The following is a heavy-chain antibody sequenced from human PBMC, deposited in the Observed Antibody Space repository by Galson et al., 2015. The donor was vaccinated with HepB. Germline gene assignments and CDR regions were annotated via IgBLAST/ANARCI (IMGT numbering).Heavy chain of an antibody. Sequence: SLRLSCAASGFTFSDYYMSWIRQAPGKGLEYISYISSSSSYTNYADSVKGRFTISRDNAKNSLYLQMNSLRAEDTAVYYCASIRYYDSSGPAQDYHYYYGMDVWGQGTTVTVSS. J-gene: IGHJ6*02. CDR2: ISSSSSYT. V-gene: IGHV3-11*06. CDR1: GFTFSDYY. D-gene: IGHD3-22*01. CDR3: ASIRYYDSSGPAQDYHYYYGMDV.